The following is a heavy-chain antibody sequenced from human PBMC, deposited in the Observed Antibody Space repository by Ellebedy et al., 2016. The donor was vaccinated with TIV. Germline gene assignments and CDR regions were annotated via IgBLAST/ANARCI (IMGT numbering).Heavy chain of an antibody. Sequence: GESLKISCAASGFTFSSYAMHWVRQAPGKGLEWVAVISYDGSNKYYADSVKGRFTISRDNSKNTLYLQMNSLRAEDTAVYYCARTPYYDSNQFDYWGQGTLVTVSS. D-gene: IGHD3-22*01. J-gene: IGHJ4*02. CDR3: ARTPYYDSNQFDY. CDR2: ISYDGSNK. CDR1: GFTFSSYA. V-gene: IGHV3-30-3*01.